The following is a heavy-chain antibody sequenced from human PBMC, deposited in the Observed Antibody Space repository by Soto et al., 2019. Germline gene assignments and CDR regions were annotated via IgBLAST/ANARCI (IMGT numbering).Heavy chain of an antibody. V-gene: IGHV3-7*01. CDR2: IKEDGSEK. CDR1: GFTFSAYW. CDR3: PKPPPRAVPPADS. J-gene: IGHJ4*02. Sequence: EVQLVESGGSLVQPGGSLRLSCAASGFTFSAYWMNWVRQAPGKGLEWVANIKEDGSEKQYVDSVKGRFTISRDNAKNLVYLQMNSLRVEDTALYYCPKPPPRAVPPADSWGQGTLVTVSS. D-gene: IGHD2-2*01.